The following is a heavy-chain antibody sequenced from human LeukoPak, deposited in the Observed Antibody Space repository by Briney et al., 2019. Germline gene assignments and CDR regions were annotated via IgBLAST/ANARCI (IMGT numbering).Heavy chain of an antibody. D-gene: IGHD5-18*01. J-gene: IGHJ4*02. CDR3: AKSEVETAMVGDY. V-gene: IGHV3-23*01. Sequence: GGSLRLSCAASGFTFASYAMSWVRQAPGKGLERVSVITASGFSTYYADSVKGRFTISRDNSKNTLFLQMNSLRAEDTAVYYCAKSEVETAMVGDYWGQGTLVTVSS. CDR2: ITASGFST. CDR1: GFTFASYA.